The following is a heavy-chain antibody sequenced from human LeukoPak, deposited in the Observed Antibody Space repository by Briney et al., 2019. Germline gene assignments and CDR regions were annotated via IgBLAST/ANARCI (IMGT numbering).Heavy chain of an antibody. CDR1: GFTFSSYG. D-gene: IGHD1-26*01. Sequence: PGGSLRLSCAASGFTFSSYGMTWVRQAPGKGLEWVSTIGSGSRTYYAESVKGRFTISRDSSNNTLYLQMSSLRVEDTAVYYCAKRVLSGNYPFDYWGQGTLVTVPS. CDR2: IGSGSRT. CDR3: AKRVLSGNYPFDY. J-gene: IGHJ4*02. V-gene: IGHV3-23*01.